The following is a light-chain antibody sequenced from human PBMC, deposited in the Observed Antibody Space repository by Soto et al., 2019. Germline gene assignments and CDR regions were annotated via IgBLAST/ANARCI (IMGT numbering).Light chain of an antibody. CDR3: QQANSFPMT. Sequence: IEMTQSXXXXSASVGDXVTITCRAGPNIGKYLAWYQQKPGKAPNLLIHSATILQGGVPSRFNGSGTGTQFTLTINSLQPEDSATYYCQQANSFPMTFGQGTRLEIK. V-gene: IGKV1-12*01. CDR1: PNIGKY. CDR2: SAT. J-gene: IGKJ5*01.